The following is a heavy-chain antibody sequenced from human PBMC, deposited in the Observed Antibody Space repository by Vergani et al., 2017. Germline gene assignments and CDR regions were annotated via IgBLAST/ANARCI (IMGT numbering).Heavy chain of an antibody. CDR3: ARPGGAGFWSGYYTSSGGMDV. V-gene: IGHV3-33*01. J-gene: IGHJ6*03. CDR2: TWYDGNNK. D-gene: IGHD3-3*01. CDR1: GFTSNQYG. Sequence: QVQLVESGGGVVQPGRSLRLSCAASGFTSNQYGMHWVRQAPGKGLEWVAVTWYDGNNKQYADSVKGRFTISRDNAKNSLYLQMNSLRAEDTAMYYCARPGGAGFWSGYYTSSGGMDVWSKGTTVTVSS.